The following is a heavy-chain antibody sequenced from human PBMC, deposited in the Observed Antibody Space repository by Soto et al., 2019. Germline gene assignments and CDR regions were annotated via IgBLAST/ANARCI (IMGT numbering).Heavy chain of an antibody. V-gene: IGHV3-33*01. CDR1: GFTFSSYG. CDR2: IWYDGSNK. CDR3: ASGPHRFGELFAHTAHYYYYAMDV. D-gene: IGHD3-10*01. J-gene: IGHJ6*02. Sequence: GGSPRLSCAASGFTFSSYGMHWVRQAPGKGLEWVAVIWYDGSNKYYADSVKGRFTISRDNSKNTLYLQMNSLRAEDTAVYYCASGPHRFGELFAHTAHYYYYAMDVWGQGTTVTVSS.